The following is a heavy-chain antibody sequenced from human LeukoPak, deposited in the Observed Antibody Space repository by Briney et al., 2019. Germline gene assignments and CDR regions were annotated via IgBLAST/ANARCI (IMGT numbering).Heavy chain of an antibody. V-gene: IGHV4-34*01. J-gene: IGHJ5*01. CDR2: IDHTGRS. CDR1: GGSFSGHY. D-gene: IGHD3-10*01. Sequence: PSETLSLTCAVYGGSFSGHYWTWIRQPPGKGLEWIGEIDHTGRSTYNPPLTSRVTISKDSSKNQFSLSLGSVIAADTAVYLCARGENSGSYFSYFDSWAQGTPVTVSS. CDR3: ARGENSGSYFSYFDS.